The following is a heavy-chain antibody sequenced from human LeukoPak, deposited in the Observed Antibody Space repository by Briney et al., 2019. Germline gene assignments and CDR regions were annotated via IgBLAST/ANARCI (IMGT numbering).Heavy chain of an antibody. CDR2: ISGGGDRT. Sequence: GGSLRLSCAASEFTFSTYAMSWVRQAPGKGLEWVSVISGGGDRTLYADSVMGRFTISRDNSKNTLYLQMNSLRAEDTAVYYCGSSAAGTRGWFDPWGQGTLVTVSS. J-gene: IGHJ5*02. V-gene: IGHV3-23*01. D-gene: IGHD6-13*01. CDR1: EFTFSTYA. CDR3: GSSAAGTRGWFDP.